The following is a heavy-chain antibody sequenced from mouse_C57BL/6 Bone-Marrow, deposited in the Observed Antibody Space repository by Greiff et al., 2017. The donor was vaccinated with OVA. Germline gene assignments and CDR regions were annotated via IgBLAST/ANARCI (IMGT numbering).Heavy chain of an antibody. J-gene: IGHJ3*01. V-gene: IGHV1-81*01. Sequence: VQLQQSGAELARPGASVKLSCKASGYTFTSYGISWVKQRTGQGLEWIGEIYHRSGNTYYNEKFKGKATLTADKSSSTAYMELRSLTSEDSAVYFCARFRAAQAKAWFAYWGQGTLVTVSA. CDR2: IYHRSGNT. D-gene: IGHD3-2*02. CDR1: GYTFTSYG. CDR3: ARFRAAQAKAWFAY.